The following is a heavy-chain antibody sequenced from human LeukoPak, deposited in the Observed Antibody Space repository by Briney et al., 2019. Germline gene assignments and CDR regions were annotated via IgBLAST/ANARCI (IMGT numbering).Heavy chain of an antibody. CDR1: GFTFSNYA. CDR2: FSASGANT. Sequence: GGSLRLSCAASGFTFSNYAMSWVRQAPRKGPEWLSPFSASGANTYYADSVRGRFTISRDNSKDTLYLQMDGLRAEDTAFYYCARSPLSTLKSFDSWGQGTLVSVSS. D-gene: IGHD3-16*01. J-gene: IGHJ4*02. V-gene: IGHV3-23*01. CDR3: ARSPLSTLKSFDS.